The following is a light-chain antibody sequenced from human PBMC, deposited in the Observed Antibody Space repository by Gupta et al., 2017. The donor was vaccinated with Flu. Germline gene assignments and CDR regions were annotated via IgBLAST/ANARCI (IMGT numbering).Light chain of an antibody. Sequence: TLSLSPGERATLFGRASQRITRNFLAWYQQKPGQAPRLLIHSASSRATGIPDRFSGSGSGTDFTLTISGLEPEDFAVYYCQQYGDSPPTTFGQGTKVEIK. J-gene: IGKJ1*01. CDR1: QRITRNF. CDR2: SAS. V-gene: IGKV3-20*01. CDR3: QQYGDSPPTT.